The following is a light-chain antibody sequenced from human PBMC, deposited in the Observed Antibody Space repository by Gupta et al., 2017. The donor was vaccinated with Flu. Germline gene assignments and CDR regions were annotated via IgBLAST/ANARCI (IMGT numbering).Light chain of an antibody. J-gene: IGLJ3*02. V-gene: IGLV8-61*01. CDR3: VLYMGSGRLV. CDR2: TKV. Sequence: THSCAGSSGSVASSYYSSCYHQTTGHALRTLVYTKVNRSSGVPGGFSNSIHCNKAALTITEAKADDDSDYYCVLYMGSGRLVFGGGTKATVL. CDR1: SGSVASSYY.